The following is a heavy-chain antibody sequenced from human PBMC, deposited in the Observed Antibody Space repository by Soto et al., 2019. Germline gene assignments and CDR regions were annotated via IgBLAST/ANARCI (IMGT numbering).Heavy chain of an antibody. J-gene: IGHJ4*02. CDR3: ARGLYYYDSSGYYPYYFDY. CDR2: IIPIFGTA. D-gene: IGHD3-22*01. CDR1: GGTFSSYA. V-gene: IGHV1-69*13. Sequence: ASVKVYCKASGGTFSSYAISWVRQAPGQGLEWMGGIIPIFGTANYAQKFQGRVTIAADESTSTAYMELSSLRSEDTAVYYCARGLYYYDSSGYYPYYFDYWGQGTLGTVSS.